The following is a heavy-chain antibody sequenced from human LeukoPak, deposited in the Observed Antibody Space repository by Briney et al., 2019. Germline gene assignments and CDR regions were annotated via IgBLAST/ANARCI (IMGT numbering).Heavy chain of an antibody. J-gene: IGHJ4*02. CDR1: GFSFSDYW. CDR3: ARGGYSGSYYRFS. CDR2: TSKDGSDT. V-gene: IGHV3-74*01. D-gene: IGHD6-25*01. Sequence: GGSLRLSCAASGFSFSDYWMHWVRQAPGKGPEWLSRTSKDGSDTFYADAAKGRFTASRDNAKNTVYLQVTNVSAEDTAVYYCARGGYSGSYYRFSWGQGTLVTVAS.